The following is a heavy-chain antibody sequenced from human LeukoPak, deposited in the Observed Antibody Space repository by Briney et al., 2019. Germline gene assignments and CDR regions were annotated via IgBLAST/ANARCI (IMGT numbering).Heavy chain of an antibody. J-gene: IGHJ6*02. D-gene: IGHD2-21*02. CDR1: GGTFSSYA. CDR3: AVTGCGGDCYTYGYYYGMDV. Sequence: SVKVSCKASGGTFSSYAISWVRRAPGQGLEWMGRIIPIFGIANYAQKFQGRVTITADKSTSTAYMELSSLRSEDTAVYYCAVTGCGGDCYTYGYYYGMDVWGQGTTVTVSS. V-gene: IGHV1-69*04. CDR2: IIPIFGIA.